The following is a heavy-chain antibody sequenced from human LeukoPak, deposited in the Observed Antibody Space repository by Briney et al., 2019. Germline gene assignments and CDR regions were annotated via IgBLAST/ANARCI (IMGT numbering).Heavy chain of an antibody. CDR1: GFTFSSYW. CDR2: IKQDGSEK. J-gene: IGHJ3*02. CDR3: ARSRPPGYGDAFDI. D-gene: IGHD3-16*01. V-gene: IGHV3-7*03. Sequence: GGSLRLSCAASGFTFSSYWMSWVRQAPGKGLEWVANIKQDGSEKFYVDSVKGRFTISRDNAKNSLYLQMNSLRAEDTAVYYCARSRPPGYGDAFDIWGQGTMVTVSS.